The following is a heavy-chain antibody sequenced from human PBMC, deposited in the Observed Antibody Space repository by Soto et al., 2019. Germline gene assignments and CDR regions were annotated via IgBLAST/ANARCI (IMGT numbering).Heavy chain of an antibody. Sequence: ETLSLTCTVSGGSISSSSYYWGWIRQPPGKGLEWIGSIYYSGNTYYNPSLKSRVTISVDTSKNQFSLKLSSVTAADTAVYYCARRYSSGWLVAFDIWGQGTMVTVSS. CDR1: GGSISSSSYY. V-gene: IGHV4-39*01. D-gene: IGHD6-19*01. J-gene: IGHJ3*02. CDR3: ARRYSSGWLVAFDI. CDR2: IYYSGNT.